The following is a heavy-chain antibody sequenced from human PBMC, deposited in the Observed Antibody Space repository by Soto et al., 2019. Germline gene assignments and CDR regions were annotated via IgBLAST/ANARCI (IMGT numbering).Heavy chain of an antibody. V-gene: IGHV1-69*01. D-gene: IGHD2-2*01. CDR2: IIPILNSP. CDR1: GGTFGSYA. CDR3: AREAPYCTSATCPKFYDMDV. Sequence: QVQLVQSGAEVKKPGSSVKVSCKASGGTFGSYAITWVRRAPGQGLEWLGGIIPILNSPAYAQKFQARVVITADEITNTAYMELNSLRFEDTAVYYCAREAPYCTSATCPKFYDMDVWGQGTTVTVAS. J-gene: IGHJ6*02.